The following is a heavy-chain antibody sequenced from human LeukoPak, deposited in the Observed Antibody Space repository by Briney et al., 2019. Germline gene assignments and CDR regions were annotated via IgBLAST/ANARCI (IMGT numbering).Heavy chain of an antibody. D-gene: IGHD6-13*01. CDR1: GFTFSSYS. J-gene: IGHJ5*02. V-gene: IGHV3-21*01. Sequence: KPGGSLRLSCAASGFTFSSYSMNWVRQAPGKGLEWVSTISSSSSYIYYADSVKGRFTISRDNAKNSLYLQMNSLRAEDTAVYYCAREPLGSSWDENWFDPWGQGTLVTVSS. CDR2: ISSSSSYI. CDR3: AREPLGSSWDENWFDP.